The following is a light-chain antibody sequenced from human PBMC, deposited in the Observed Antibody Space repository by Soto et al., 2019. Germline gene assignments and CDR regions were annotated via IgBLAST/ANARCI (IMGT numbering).Light chain of an antibody. J-gene: IGLJ1*01. Sequence: QSALTQPASVSGSPGQSVTISCTGTSTNVGTYQAISWYQQHPGEAPKLILYEVSQRPSGVSDRFSGSKSGNTASLTISGLQAEDEADYHCCSYASSSTYVFGTGTKLTVL. CDR2: EVS. V-gene: IGLV2-23*02. CDR3: CSYASSSTYV. CDR1: STNVGTYQA.